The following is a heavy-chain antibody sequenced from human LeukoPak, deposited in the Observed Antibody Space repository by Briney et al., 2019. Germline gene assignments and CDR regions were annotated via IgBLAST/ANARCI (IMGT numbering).Heavy chain of an antibody. J-gene: IGHJ4*02. Sequence: GGSLRLSCAASGFTFSSYSMNWVRQAPGKGLEWVSSISRSSTYIYYADSLRGRFTISRDNAKNSLYLQMNSLRAEDTGVYYFARDWGHDNRAYYSFDYWGEGTLVTVSS. CDR1: GFTFSSYS. D-gene: IGHD3-22*01. CDR2: ISRSSTYI. V-gene: IGHV3-21*01. CDR3: ARDWGHDNRAYYSFDY.